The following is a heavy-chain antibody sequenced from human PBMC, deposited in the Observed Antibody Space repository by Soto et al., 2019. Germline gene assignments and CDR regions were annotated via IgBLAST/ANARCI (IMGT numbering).Heavy chain of an antibody. CDR1: GGSFSGYY. CDR3: ASLGYCSSTSCYRMDV. J-gene: IGHJ6*04. D-gene: IGHD2-2*01. V-gene: IGHV4-34*01. Sequence: SETLSLTCAVYGGSFSGYYWSWIRQPPGKGLEWIGEINHSGSTNYNPSLKSRVTISVDTSKNQFSLKLSSVTAADTAVYYCASLGYCSSTSCYRMDVWGKGTKVTVPQ. CDR2: INHSGST.